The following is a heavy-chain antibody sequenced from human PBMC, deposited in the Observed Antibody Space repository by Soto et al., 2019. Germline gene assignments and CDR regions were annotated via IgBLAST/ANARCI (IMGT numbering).Heavy chain of an antibody. D-gene: IGHD4-17*01. CDR2: IGGSGANT. CDR3: AKGASTVVTPNY. V-gene: IGHV3-23*01. CDR1: GFTFSNYA. Sequence: EVQLSESGGGWVQPGGSLRLSCAASGFTFSNYAMSWVRQAPGKGLEWVSSIGGSGANTYYADSVKGRFTISRDNSKKPLYLQRSSLRADDTAVYYCAKGASTVVTPNYWGQGTLVTVSS. J-gene: IGHJ4*02.